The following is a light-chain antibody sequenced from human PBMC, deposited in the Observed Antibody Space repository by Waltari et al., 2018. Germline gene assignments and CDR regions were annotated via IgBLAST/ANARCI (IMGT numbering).Light chain of an antibody. Sequence: DIVLTQSPATLSLSPGERATLSCRASQSVSSIYLAWYQQKPGQAPRLLIYGASSRATGIPDRFSGSGSGTDFTLTISRLEPEDFAVYYCQQYGSSLFTFGGGTKVEIK. CDR1: QSVSSIY. J-gene: IGKJ4*01. CDR3: QQYGSSLFT. V-gene: IGKV3-20*01. CDR2: GAS.